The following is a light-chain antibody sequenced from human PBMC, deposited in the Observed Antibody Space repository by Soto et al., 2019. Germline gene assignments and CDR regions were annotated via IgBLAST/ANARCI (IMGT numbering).Light chain of an antibody. CDR1: QSVTSNC. CDR2: GAS. CDR3: QRYGGPSWT. Sequence: EIVLTQSPGTLSLSPGERATLSSRASQSVTSNCLAWYQQKPGQAPRLLIFGASSRATGIPDKFSGSGSGTDFTLTISRLEPEDFAVYYCQRYGGPSWTFGQGTKVDIK. J-gene: IGKJ1*01. V-gene: IGKV3-20*01.